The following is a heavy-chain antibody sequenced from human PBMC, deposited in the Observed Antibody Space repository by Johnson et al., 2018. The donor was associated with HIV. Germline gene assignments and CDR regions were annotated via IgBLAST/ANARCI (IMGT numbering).Heavy chain of an antibody. Sequence: VQLVESGGGVVQPGRSLRLSCAASGFTVSTYHMSWVRQAPGKGLEWVSVIYDGGRTYYGDSVKGRFTISGDTSKNTLYLQMNSLRAGDTAVYYCARDRTLWQLVRPGGAFDIWGQGTMVTVSS. CDR3: ARDRTLWQLVRPGGAFDI. V-gene: IGHV3-66*02. CDR2: IYDGGRT. CDR1: GFTVSTYH. D-gene: IGHD6-6*01. J-gene: IGHJ3*02.